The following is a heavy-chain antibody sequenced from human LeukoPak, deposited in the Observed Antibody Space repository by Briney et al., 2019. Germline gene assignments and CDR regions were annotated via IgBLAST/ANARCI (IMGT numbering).Heavy chain of an antibody. V-gene: IGHV3-53*01. J-gene: IGHJ3*02. CDR3: ATGRGWYGPPNDAFDI. Sequence: GGSLRLSCAASGFTVSSNYMSWVRQAPGKGLEWVSVIYSGGSTYYADSVKGRFTISRDNSKNTLYLQMNSLRAEDTAVYYCATGRGWYGPPNDAFDIWGQGTMVTVSS. D-gene: IGHD6-19*01. CDR1: GFTVSSNY. CDR2: IYSGGST.